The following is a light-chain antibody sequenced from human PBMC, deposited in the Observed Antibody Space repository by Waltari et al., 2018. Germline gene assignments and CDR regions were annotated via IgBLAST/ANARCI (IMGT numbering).Light chain of an antibody. CDR2: EAS. Sequence: EIVFTQSPATLSLSPGERATLSCRASQAVRSDLAWYQQRPGQTPRLLIFEASSRATGISAKFSGSGSGTDFTLTVSNLEPEDFAVYYCQQRSNWPYTFGQGTRVEIK. J-gene: IGKJ2*01. CDR1: QAVRSD. V-gene: IGKV3-11*01. CDR3: QQRSNWPYT.